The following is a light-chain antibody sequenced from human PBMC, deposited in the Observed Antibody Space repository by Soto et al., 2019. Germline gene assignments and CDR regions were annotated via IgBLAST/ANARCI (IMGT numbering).Light chain of an antibody. CDR1: QSISSY. CDR2: AAS. V-gene: IGKV1-39*01. J-gene: IGKJ3*01. CDR3: QQSYSTPRD. Sequence: DIQMTQSPSSLSASVGDRVTITCRASQSISSYLNWYQQKPGKAPKLLIYAASRLQSGVPSRFSGSGSGTDFTLTISSLQPEDFSTCYCQQSYSTPRDFGPGTKLDIK.